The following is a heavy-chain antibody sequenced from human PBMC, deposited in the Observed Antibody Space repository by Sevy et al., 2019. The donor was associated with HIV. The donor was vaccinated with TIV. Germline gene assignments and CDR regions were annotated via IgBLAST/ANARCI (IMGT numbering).Heavy chain of an antibody. CDR3: AKDRRDSSSWGNWFDP. CDR2: ISWHGGST. J-gene: IGHJ5*02. CDR1: GFTFDDYA. Sequence: GGSLRLSCAASGFTFDDYAMHWVREAPGKGLEWVSLISWHGGSTHYADSVKGRFTISGDNSKSSLYLQMNRRRAEDTALYYCAKDRRDSSSWGNWFDPWGQGTLVTVSS. V-gene: IGHV3-43D*03. D-gene: IGHD6-13*01.